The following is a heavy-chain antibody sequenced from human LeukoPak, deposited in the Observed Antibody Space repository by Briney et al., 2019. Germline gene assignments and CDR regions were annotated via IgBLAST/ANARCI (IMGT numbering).Heavy chain of an antibody. V-gene: IGHV1-2*02. D-gene: IGHD2-2*01. CDR2: INPNSGGT. Sequence: ASVKVSCKASGYAFTGYYMHWVRQAPGQGLEWMGWINPNSGGTNYAQKFQGRVTMTRDTSISTAYMELSRLRSDDTAVYYCAREELPIVVVPAEPAPSDYWGQGTLVTVSS. CDR3: AREELPIVVVPAEPAPSDY. J-gene: IGHJ4*02. CDR1: GYAFTGYY.